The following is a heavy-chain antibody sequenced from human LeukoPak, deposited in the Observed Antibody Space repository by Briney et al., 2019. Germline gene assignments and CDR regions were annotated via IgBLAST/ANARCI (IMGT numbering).Heavy chain of an antibody. Sequence: GVSLRLSCAASGFTFSSYGMHWVRQAPGKGLEWVAVIWYDGSNKYYADSVRGRFTISRDNSKNTLYLQMNSLRAEDTAVYYCARCNGFGELFGAFDIWGQGTMVTVSS. CDR3: ARCNGFGELFGAFDI. J-gene: IGHJ3*02. CDR2: IWYDGSNK. D-gene: IGHD3-10*01. V-gene: IGHV3-33*01. CDR1: GFTFSSYG.